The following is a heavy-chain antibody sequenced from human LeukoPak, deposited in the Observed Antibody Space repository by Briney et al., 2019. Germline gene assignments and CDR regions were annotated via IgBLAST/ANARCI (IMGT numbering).Heavy chain of an antibody. D-gene: IGHD4-11*01. V-gene: IGHV3-30-3*01. J-gene: IGHJ5*02. CDR3: AREDTVSLDP. Sequence: GRSLRLSCAASGFTFRSYAMHWVRQAPGKGLEWVAVISYDGSNKYYADSVKGRFTISRDNSKNTLYLQMNSLRAEDTAVYYCAREDTVSLDPWGQGTLVTVSS. CDR2: ISYDGSNK. CDR1: GFTFRSYA.